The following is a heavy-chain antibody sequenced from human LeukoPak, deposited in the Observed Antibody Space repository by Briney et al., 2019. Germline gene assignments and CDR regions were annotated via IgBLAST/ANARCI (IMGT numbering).Heavy chain of an antibody. CDR1: GFTFSSYA. V-gene: IGHV3-23*01. J-gene: IGHJ4*02. D-gene: IGHD2-15*01. CDR3: AKDRVLYCSGGSCYRYFDY. CDR2: ISGSGGGT. Sequence: GGSLRLSCAASGFTFSSYAMSWVRQAPGKGLEWVSGISGSGGGTYYADSVEGRFTISRDNSQNTLYLQMNSLRAEDTAVYYCAKDRVLYCSGGSCYRYFDYWGQGTLVTVSS.